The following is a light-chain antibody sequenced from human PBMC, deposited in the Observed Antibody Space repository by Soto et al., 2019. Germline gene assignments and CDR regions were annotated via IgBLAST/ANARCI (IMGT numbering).Light chain of an antibody. V-gene: IGKV3-20*01. J-gene: IGKJ1*01. CDR2: GAS. CDR3: QQYGSLSWT. CDR1: QSVSSSY. Sequence: EIVLTQSPGTLSLSLGERATLSCRASQSVSSSYLAWYQQKPGRAPRLLIFGASSRATGVPDRFSGSGSGTDFTLTISRLEPEDFAVYYCQQYGSLSWTFGQGTKVEI.